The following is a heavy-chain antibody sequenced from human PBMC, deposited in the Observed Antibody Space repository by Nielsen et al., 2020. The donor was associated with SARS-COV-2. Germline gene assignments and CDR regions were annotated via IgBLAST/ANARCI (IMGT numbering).Heavy chain of an antibody. CDR3: ARKGTVMLYYYHGMDV. J-gene: IGHJ6*02. V-gene: IGHV1-8*01. Sequence: ASVKVSCKASGYTFTSYDINWVRQATGQGLEWMGWMNPNSGNTGYAQKFQGRVTMTRNTSISTAYMELSSLRSEDTAVYYCARKGTVMLYYYHGMDVWGQGTTVTVSS. CDR1: GYTFTSYD. CDR2: MNPNSGNT. D-gene: IGHD4-17*01.